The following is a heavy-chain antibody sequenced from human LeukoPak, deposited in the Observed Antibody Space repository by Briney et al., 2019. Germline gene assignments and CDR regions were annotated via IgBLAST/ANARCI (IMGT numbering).Heavy chain of an antibody. D-gene: IGHD3-10*01. V-gene: IGHV4-34*01. J-gene: IGHJ6*03. CDR1: GGSFSGYY. CDR2: INHSGGT. Sequence: PSETLSLTCAVYGGSFSGYYWSWIRQPPGKGLEWIGEINHSGGTNYNPSLKSRVTISVDTSKNQFSLKLSSVTAADTAVYYCARDRGFMVRGSRRGYDDYYYYMDVWGKGTTVTISS. CDR3: ARDRGFMVRGSRRGYDDYYYYMDV.